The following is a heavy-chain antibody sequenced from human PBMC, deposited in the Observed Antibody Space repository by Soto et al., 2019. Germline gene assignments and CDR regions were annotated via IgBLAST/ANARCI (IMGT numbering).Heavy chain of an antibody. CDR2: INPKSSDT. Sequence: QVRLMQSGPEVRRPGASVTVSCKASGYTFTHYFIHWVRRAPGQGLEWMGYINPKSSDTHYSQTFRGRVCMNRDTSTDTANMGLSSLKSDETAVYFWARVPGQKTSRGDFWGQGTPITVSS. CDR3: ARVPGQKTSRGDF. CDR1: GYTFTHYF. J-gene: IGHJ4*02. D-gene: IGHD3-10*01. V-gene: IGHV1-2*02.